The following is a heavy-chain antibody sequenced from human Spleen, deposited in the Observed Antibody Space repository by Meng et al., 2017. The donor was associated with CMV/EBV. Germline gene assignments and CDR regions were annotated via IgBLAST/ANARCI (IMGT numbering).Heavy chain of an antibody. V-gene: IGHV3-23*01. CDR1: GFTFSSYA. Sequence: GGSLRLSCAASGFTFSSYAMSWVRQAPGKGLEWVSAISGSGGSTYYADSVKGRFTISRDDSKNTAYLQMNSLKIEDTAVYYCTTRDPSAFDIWGQGTMVTVSS. CDR3: TTRDPSAFDI. D-gene: IGHD4-17*01. CDR2: ISGSGGST. J-gene: IGHJ3*02.